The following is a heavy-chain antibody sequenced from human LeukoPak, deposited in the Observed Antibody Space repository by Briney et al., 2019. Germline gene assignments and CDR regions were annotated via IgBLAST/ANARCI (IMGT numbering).Heavy chain of an antibody. D-gene: IGHD3-22*01. CDR2: ITSRGEST. CDR1: GFTFSIYA. Sequence: PGGSLSLSCAASGFTFSIYAMSWVRQAPGKGLQWVSSITSRGESTWYVDSVKGRFTITRDNSENTLYLQMHSLRAEDTAVYYCARDRPNYYGSDGHYYRRDGDHWGRGTLVSVSS. V-gene: IGHV3-23*01. CDR3: ARDRPNYYGSDGHYYRRDGDH. J-gene: IGHJ4*02.